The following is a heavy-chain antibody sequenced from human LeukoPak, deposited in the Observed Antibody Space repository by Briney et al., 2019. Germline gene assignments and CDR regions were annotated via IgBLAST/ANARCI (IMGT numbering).Heavy chain of an antibody. Sequence: PSDTLSLTCIVSGGSISTYYWSWIRQPPGKGLEWIGYIYYTGSTNYNPSLKSRVTISLDTSKNQFSLRLSSVTAADTAVYYCAKVKADSGRFFFDFWGQGTLVTVSS. J-gene: IGHJ4*02. CDR2: IYYTGST. CDR1: GGSISTYY. V-gene: IGHV4-59*03. D-gene: IGHD1-26*01. CDR3: AKVKADSGRFFFDF.